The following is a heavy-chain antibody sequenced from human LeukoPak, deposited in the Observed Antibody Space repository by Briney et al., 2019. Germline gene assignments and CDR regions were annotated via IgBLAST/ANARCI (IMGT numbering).Heavy chain of an antibody. CDR2: ISGSGGST. CDR3: VKCPYFGISVAGTVYFDY. D-gene: IGHD6-19*01. V-gene: IGHV3-23*01. CDR1: GFTFSSYA. Sequence: GGSLRLSCAASGFTFSSYAMSWVRQAPGKGLEWVSAISGSGGSTYYADSVKGRFTISRDNSKNTLYLQMSSLRAEDTAVYYCVKCPYFGISVAGTVYFDYWGQGALVTVAS. J-gene: IGHJ4*02.